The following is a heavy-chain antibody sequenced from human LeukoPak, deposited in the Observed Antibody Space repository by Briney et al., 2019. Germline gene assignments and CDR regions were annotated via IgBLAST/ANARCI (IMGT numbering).Heavy chain of an antibody. CDR2: IYSGGST. CDR1: GFTVSSNY. J-gene: IGHJ6*02. CDR3: LLSPYYYYGMDV. V-gene: IGHV3-66*01. Sequence: PGGSLRLSCAASGFTVSSNYMSWVRQAPGKGLEWVSVIYSGGSTYYADSVKGRFTISRDNSKNTLYLQMNSLRAEDTAVYYCLLSPYYYYGMDVWGQGTTVTVSS.